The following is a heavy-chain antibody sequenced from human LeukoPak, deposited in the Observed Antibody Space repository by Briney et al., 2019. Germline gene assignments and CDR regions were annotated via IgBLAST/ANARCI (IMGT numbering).Heavy chain of an antibody. V-gene: IGHV4-38-2*02. D-gene: IGHD1-26*01. J-gene: IGHJ4*02. CDR1: GYSISSGYY. CDR3: ARALLGGSYLAYYFDY. Sequence: SETLSLTCTVSGYSISSGYYWGWIRQPPGKGLEWIGSIYHSGSTYYNPSLKSRVTISVDTSKNQFSLKLSSVTAADTAVYYCARALLGGSYLAYYFDYWGQGTLVTVSS. CDR2: IYHSGST.